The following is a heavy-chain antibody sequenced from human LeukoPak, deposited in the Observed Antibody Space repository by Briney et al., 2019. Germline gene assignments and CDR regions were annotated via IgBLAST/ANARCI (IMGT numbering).Heavy chain of an antibody. CDR2: ITSDGST. CDR1: GLNFSNYG. J-gene: IGHJ6*03. Sequence: GGSLRLSCEASGLNFSNYGMSWVRQAPGKGLEWVSGITSDGSTYYADSVKGRFTISRDNSKNTLYLQMNSLRAEDRALYYCAREYMDVWGKETMVTISS. CDR3: AREYMDV. V-gene: IGHV3-23*01.